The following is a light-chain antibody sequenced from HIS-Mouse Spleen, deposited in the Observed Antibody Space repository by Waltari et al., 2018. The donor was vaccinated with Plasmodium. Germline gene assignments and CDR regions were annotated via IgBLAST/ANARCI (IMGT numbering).Light chain of an antibody. CDR3: YSTYSSGNHRV. Sequence: SYELTQPPSVSVSPGQTARITCSGDALPKKYAYWYQQKSGQAPVLVIYEDSKLPSGIPDRFSGSSSGTMATLTISGAQVEDEADYYCYSTYSSGNHRVFGGGTKLTVL. V-gene: IGLV3-10*01. CDR1: ALPKKY. J-gene: IGLJ3*02. CDR2: EDS.